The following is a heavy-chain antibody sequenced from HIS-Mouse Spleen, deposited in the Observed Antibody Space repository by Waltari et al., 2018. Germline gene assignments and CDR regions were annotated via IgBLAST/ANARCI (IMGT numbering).Heavy chain of an antibody. D-gene: IGHD6-6*01. V-gene: IGHV3-30-3*01. CDR2: ISYDGNNK. CDR1: GFTFSSYA. Sequence: QVQLVESGGGVVQPGRSLRLSCAASGFTFSSYAMHWVRQAPGKGLEWVAFISYDGNNKYSADSVEGRFTISRDNSKNTLYLQMNSLRAEDTAVYYCARGMYSSSWLSPADDAFDIWGQGTMVTVSS. CDR3: ARGMYSSSWLSPADDAFDI. J-gene: IGHJ3*02.